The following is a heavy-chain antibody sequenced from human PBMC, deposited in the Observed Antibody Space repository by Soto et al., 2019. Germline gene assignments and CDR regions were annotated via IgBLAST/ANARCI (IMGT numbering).Heavy chain of an antibody. J-gene: IGHJ6*02. CDR1: GFSFSHYG. V-gene: IGHV3-30*03. CDR2: ISYDGSHK. CDR3: ARDREREQLGYYGVDV. D-gene: IGHD6-13*01. Sequence: QVQVVESGGGVVQPGRSLRLSCVASGFSFSHYGMQWVRQAPGKGLEWVAVISYDGSHKYYGESVTGRFTISRDNSKNSLYLQMNSLSTDDTALYFCARDREREQLGYYGVDVWGQGTTVAVSS.